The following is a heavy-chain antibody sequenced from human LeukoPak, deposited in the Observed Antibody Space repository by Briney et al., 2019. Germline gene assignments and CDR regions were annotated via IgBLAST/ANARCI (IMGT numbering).Heavy chain of an antibody. J-gene: IGHJ4*02. Sequence: SETLSLTCTVSGGSISSYYWSWIRQPPGKGLEWIGYIYYGGSTNYNPSLKSRVTISVDTSKNQFSLKLSSVTAADTAVYYCARSHYGDYGDYWGQGTLVTVSS. D-gene: IGHD4-17*01. CDR1: GGSISSYY. V-gene: IGHV4-59*01. CDR2: IYYGGST. CDR3: ARSHYGDYGDY.